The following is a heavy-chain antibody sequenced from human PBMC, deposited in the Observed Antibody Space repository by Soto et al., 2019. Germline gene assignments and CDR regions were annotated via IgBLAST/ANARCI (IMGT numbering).Heavy chain of an antibody. CDR3: ARDAAYFYANPNYYFDY. CDR1: GLTLSNYY. CDR2: IKVKNGLT. D-gene: IGHD2-21*01. Sequence: QGQLLQSGAEVKKPGASVTISCTTSGLTLSNYYCHWVRQAPGQGLEGLARIKVKNGLTEESQKFQGRVTLARDTSPSTLLWAVRGRRPDDTAVYYCARDAAYFYANPNYYFDYWGQGTPVTFSA. V-gene: IGHV1-46*01. J-gene: IGHJ4*02.